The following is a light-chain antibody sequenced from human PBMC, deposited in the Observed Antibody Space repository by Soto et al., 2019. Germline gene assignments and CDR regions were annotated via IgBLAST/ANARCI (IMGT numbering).Light chain of an antibody. J-gene: IGKJ5*01. CDR1: QRVSSN. V-gene: IGKV3-15*01. Sequence: EIVMTQSPATLSVSPGERATLSCRASQRVSSNVAWYQQKPGQAPRLLLYGASARATGVPARFSGSGSGTQFTLTISSLQSEDFAVYYCQQYNKWPPITFGQGTRLEIK. CDR2: GAS. CDR3: QQYNKWPPIT.